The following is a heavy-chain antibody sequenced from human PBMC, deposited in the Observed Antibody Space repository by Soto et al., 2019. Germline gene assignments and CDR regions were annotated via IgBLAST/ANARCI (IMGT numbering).Heavy chain of an antibody. CDR3: AHAGDYDLLSFDH. D-gene: IGHD4-17*01. V-gene: IGHV2-5*02. CDR1: GFSLTSHHMG. Sequence: QITLRESGTALVRPAQTLTLTCTFSGFSLTSHHMGVAWIRQPPGKAMEWLALIYWDDDERLNPSLKDRLAISKDTSKNQVVLTTTNMGPLATATYFCAHAGDYDLLSFDHWGPGTLVTVSS. CDR2: IYWDDDE. J-gene: IGHJ4*02.